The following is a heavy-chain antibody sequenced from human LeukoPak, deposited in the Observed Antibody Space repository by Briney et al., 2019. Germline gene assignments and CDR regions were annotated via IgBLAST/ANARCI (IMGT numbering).Heavy chain of an antibody. CDR2: VRSKCDAGTM. CDR1: GFNFRSAW. V-gene: IGHV3-15*01. D-gene: IGHD3-16*01. J-gene: IGHJ6*04. CDR3: GGRRV. Sequence: GGSLRLSCTASGFNFRSAWMSWARQAPGKGLEWVGRVRSKCDAGTMDYAAHVEGRFTISRDDSKNMVYLDMNSLKTEDTAVYYCGGRRVWGNGTVVTVSS.